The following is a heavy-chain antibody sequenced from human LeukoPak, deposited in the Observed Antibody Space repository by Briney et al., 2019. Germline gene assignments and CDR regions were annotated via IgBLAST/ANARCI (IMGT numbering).Heavy chain of an antibody. D-gene: IGHD3-22*01. CDR1: GYSFTSYW. Sequence: GESLKISCKGSGYSFTSYWIGWVRQMPGKGLEWMGIIYPGDSDTRCSPSFQGQVTISADKSISTAYLQWSSLKASDTAMYYCARQAYYYDSSGYYFGRNFDYWGQGTLVTVSS. J-gene: IGHJ4*02. CDR3: ARQAYYYDSSGYYFGRNFDY. CDR2: IYPGDSDT. V-gene: IGHV5-51*01.